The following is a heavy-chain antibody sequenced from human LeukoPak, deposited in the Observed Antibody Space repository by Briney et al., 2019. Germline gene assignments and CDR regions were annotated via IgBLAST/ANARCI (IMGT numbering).Heavy chain of an antibody. CDR3: ARDAWYHDSSGQDASDI. CDR2: ISAYNGNT. D-gene: IGHD3-22*01. Sequence: ASVKVSCKASGYIFTSNGISWLRQAPGQGLEWMGWISAYNGNTKFAQKFQGRVTITTDTSTSTAYMELRSLRSDDTAVYYCARDAWYHDSSGQDASDIWGQGTMVTVSS. J-gene: IGHJ3*02. CDR1: GYIFTSNG. V-gene: IGHV1-18*01.